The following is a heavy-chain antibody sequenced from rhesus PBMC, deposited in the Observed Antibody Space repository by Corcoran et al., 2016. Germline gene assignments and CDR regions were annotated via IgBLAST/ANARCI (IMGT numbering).Heavy chain of an antibody. CDR2: INPDGNDK. Sequence: EVQLVESGGGLVQPGGSLRLSCSGSGVTFSNDYLYWVRQAPGKGLEWVSTINPDGNDKWYTDSVKGRFTISKENAKNTLYLQMDSLRSEDTAVYYCVKEATERGIFDYWGQGVLVTVSS. D-gene: IGHD1-32*01. CDR1: GVTFSNDY. V-gene: IGHV3-8*01. J-gene: IGHJ4*01. CDR3: VKEATERGIFDY.